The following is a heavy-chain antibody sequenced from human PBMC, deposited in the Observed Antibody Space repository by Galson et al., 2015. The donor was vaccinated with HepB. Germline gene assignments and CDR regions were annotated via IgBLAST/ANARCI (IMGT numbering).Heavy chain of an antibody. CDR3: ARVTGGVPAARPYYYYGMDV. CDR1: GYTFTSYA. J-gene: IGHJ6*02. Sequence: SVKVSCKASGYTFTSYAIHWVRQAPGQRLEWMGWINAGNGNTKYSQKFQGSVTITRDTSANTAYMELSSLRSEDTAVYFCARVTGGVPAARPYYYYGMDVWGQGTTVTVSS. V-gene: IGHV1-3*01. CDR2: INAGNGNT. D-gene: IGHD2-2*01.